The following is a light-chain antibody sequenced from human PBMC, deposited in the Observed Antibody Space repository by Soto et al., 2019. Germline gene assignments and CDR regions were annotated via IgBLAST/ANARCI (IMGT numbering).Light chain of an antibody. Sequence: EIQMTQSPSTLSASVGDRVTITCRASQSISNWMAWYQQRPGKAPKFLLYDASNLQSGDPSRFSGSGYGTEFTLTISSLQPDDFATYFCQQYNEYLYTFGQGTKLEIK. CDR1: QSISNW. CDR3: QQYNEYLYT. CDR2: DAS. J-gene: IGKJ2*01. V-gene: IGKV1-5*01.